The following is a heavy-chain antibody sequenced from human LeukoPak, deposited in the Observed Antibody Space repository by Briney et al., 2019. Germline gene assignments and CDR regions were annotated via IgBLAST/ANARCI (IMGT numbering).Heavy chain of an antibody. Sequence: SETLSPTCAVYGGSFSGYYWSWIRQPPGKGLEWIGEINHSGSTNYNPSLKSRVTISVDTSKNQFSLKLSSVTAADTAVYYCARPYGRLRFDPWGQGTLVTVSS. CDR2: INHSGST. D-gene: IGHD5-12*01. CDR1: GGSFSGYY. CDR3: ARPYGRLRFDP. J-gene: IGHJ5*02. V-gene: IGHV4-34*01.